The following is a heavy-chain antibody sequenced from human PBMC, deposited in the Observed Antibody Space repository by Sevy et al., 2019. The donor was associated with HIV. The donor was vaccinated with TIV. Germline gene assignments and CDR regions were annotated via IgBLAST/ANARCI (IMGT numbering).Heavy chain of an antibody. D-gene: IGHD3-22*01. Sequence: GGSLRLSCAASGLTVSSNFMSWVRQAPGKGLEWVSVIYIGGSTYYADSVKGRFTISRDNSKNTLYLQMNSLRTEDTALYYCAGARYDSSGSFDAFDIWGQGTMVTVSS. CDR2: IYIGGST. CDR1: GLTVSSNF. CDR3: AGARYDSSGSFDAFDI. V-gene: IGHV3-53*01. J-gene: IGHJ3*02.